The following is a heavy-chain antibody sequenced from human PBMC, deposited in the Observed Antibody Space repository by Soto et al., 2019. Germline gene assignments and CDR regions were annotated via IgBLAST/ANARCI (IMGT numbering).Heavy chain of an antibody. J-gene: IGHJ6*02. Sequence: QVQLVESGGGVVQPGRSLRLSCAASGFTFSSYGMHWVRQAPGKGLEWVAVISYDGSNKYYADSVKGRFTISRDNSKNTLYLQMNSLRAEDTAVYYCAKDHSNYYYYYGMDVWGQGTTVTVSS. CDR2: ISYDGSNK. D-gene: IGHD4-4*01. V-gene: IGHV3-30*18. CDR3: AKDHSNYYYYYGMDV. CDR1: GFTFSSYG.